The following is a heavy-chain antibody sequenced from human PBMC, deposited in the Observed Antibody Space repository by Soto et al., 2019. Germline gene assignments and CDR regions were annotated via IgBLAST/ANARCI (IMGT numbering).Heavy chain of an antibody. CDR2: ISSSSSYT. V-gene: IGHV3-11*06. J-gene: IGHJ6*02. D-gene: IGHD3-9*01. CDR1: GFTFSDYY. Sequence: PGGSLRLSCAASGFTFSDYYMSWIRQAPGKGLEWVSYISSSSSYTNYADSVKGRFTISRDNAKNSLYLQMNSLRAEDTAVYYCASPSGRNYDILTPYRDYYYGMDVWGQGTTVTVSS. CDR3: ASPSGRNYDILTPYRDYYYGMDV.